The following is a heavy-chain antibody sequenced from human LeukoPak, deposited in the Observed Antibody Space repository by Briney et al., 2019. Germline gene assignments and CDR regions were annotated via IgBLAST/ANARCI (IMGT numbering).Heavy chain of an antibody. J-gene: IGHJ4*02. CDR2: IYYSGST. CDR1: GGSISSYY. V-gene: IGHV4-59*01. Sequence: NSSETLSLTCTVSGGSISSYYWSWIRQPPGKGLEWIGYIYYSGSTNYSPSLKSRVTMSVDTSKNQFSLKLSSLTAADTAVYYCARDSNWGFDYWGQGTLVTVSS. D-gene: IGHD7-27*01. CDR3: ARDSNWGFDY.